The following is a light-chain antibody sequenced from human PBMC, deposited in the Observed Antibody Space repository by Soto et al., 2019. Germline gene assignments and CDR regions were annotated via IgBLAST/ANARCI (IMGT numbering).Light chain of an antibody. V-gene: IGKV1-39*01. J-gene: IGKJ1*01. CDR2: AAS. Sequence: DVQMTQSPSSLSASVGDRVTITCRASQNIADFLNWYQQKSGKAPKLLIYAASRLQTGVPSRFSGRASGSDFTLTISSLQPEDFATYYCHQTYRNPQTFGQGTKVQIK. CDR3: HQTYRNPQT. CDR1: QNIADF.